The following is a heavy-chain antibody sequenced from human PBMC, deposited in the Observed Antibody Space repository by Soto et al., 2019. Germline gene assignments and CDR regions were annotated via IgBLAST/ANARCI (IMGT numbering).Heavy chain of an antibody. Sequence: QVQLVESGGGVVQPGRSLRLSCAASGFTFSSYAMHWVRQAPGKGLEWVAVISYDGSNKYYADSVKGRFTISRDNSKNTLYLHMNSLRAEDTAVYYCARGLREWLPYYFDYWGQGTLVTVSS. CDR3: ARGLREWLPYYFDY. D-gene: IGHD3-16*01. CDR2: ISYDGSNK. J-gene: IGHJ4*02. CDR1: GFTFSSYA. V-gene: IGHV3-30-3*01.